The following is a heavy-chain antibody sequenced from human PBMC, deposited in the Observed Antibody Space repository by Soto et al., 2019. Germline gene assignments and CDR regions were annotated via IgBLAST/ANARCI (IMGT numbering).Heavy chain of an antibody. CDR1: GYSVSSYY. D-gene: IGHD3-10*01. J-gene: IGHJ6*02. Sequence: SETLSLTCTVSGYSVSSYYWSWIRQPPGKGLEWIGYIYYSGGTNYNPSLKSRVTISVDTSKNQFSLKLSSVTAADTAVYYCASGGSGSYYPFYYYYYGMDVWGQGTTVT. CDR2: IYYSGGT. CDR3: ASGGSGSYYPFYYYYYGMDV. V-gene: IGHV4-59*08.